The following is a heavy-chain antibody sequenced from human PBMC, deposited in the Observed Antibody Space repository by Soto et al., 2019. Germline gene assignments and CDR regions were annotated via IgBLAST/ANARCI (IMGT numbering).Heavy chain of an antibody. J-gene: IGHJ6*03. D-gene: IGHD4-17*01. Sequence: ASVKVSCKASGYTFRTYAMHWVRQAPGQRLEWMGWLNAGNGHTKYSQKFQGRVTISSDTSANTAYMELSSLKSEDTAVYYCARAATVIYYYHMDVWGKGTTVTVSS. CDR1: GYTFRTYA. CDR3: ARAATVIYYYHMDV. CDR2: LNAGNGHT. V-gene: IGHV1-3*01.